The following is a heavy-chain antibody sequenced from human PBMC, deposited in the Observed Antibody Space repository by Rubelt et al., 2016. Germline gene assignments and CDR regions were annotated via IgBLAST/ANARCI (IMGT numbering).Heavy chain of an antibody. V-gene: IGHV1-3*01. CDR3: ARGEGYFHY. J-gene: IGHJ1*01. Sequence: QVQIVQSGAEVKKPGASVKVSCKASGYTFDNYAIHWVRQAPGQRLEWMGWINAGNGNTKYSQSFQGRVTITRDTSGSTAYMELSSLTSEDTAVYYCARGEGYFHYWGQGTLVTVSS. CDR2: INAGNGNT. CDR1: GYTFDNYA.